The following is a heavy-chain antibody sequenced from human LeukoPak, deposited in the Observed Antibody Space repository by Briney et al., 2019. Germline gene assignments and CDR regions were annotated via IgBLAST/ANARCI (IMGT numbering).Heavy chain of an antibody. CDR2: IHNNGDI. CDR3: GRWGYFDSGNYFVVDY. CDR1: GDSIRSYY. D-gene: IGHD3-22*01. J-gene: IGHJ4*02. V-gene: IGHV4-59*01. Sequence: PSETLSLTCIVSGDSIRSYYWNWIRQAPGKALEWIGHIHNNGDIAYNFSLKSRVTISMDTSKNQFSLKSSSVTAADTAVYYCGRWGYFDSGNYFVVDYWGQGTVVTVSS.